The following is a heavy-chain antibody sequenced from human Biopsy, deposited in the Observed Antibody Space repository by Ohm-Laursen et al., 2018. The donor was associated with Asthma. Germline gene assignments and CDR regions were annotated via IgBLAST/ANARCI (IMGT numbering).Heavy chain of an antibody. V-gene: IGHV1-18*01. J-gene: IGHJ6*02. CDR3: ARAVDYSHYYGIDV. CDR2: ISVYNGNT. Sequence: EASVKVSCKASGGTFSNYAISWVRQAPGQGLEWMGWISVYNGNTKVAQKLQDRVTMITDTSTSTAYMELRSLRSDDTAVYFCARAVDYSHYYGIDVWGQGTTVTVS. CDR1: GGTFSNYA. D-gene: IGHD3-10*01.